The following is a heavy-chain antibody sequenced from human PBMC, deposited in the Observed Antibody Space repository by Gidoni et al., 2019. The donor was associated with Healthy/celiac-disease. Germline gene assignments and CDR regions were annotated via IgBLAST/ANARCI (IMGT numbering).Heavy chain of an antibody. J-gene: IGHJ4*02. Sequence: LQLQESGPGLVKPSETLSLTCTVSGVSISSSSYYWGWIRQPPGKGLEWIGSIYYSGSTYYNPSLKSRVTISVDTTKNQFSLKLSSVTAADTTVYYCARRKRYSYGFDYWGQGTLVTVSS. CDR2: IYYSGST. CDR1: GVSISSSSYY. D-gene: IGHD5-18*01. V-gene: IGHV4-39*01. CDR3: ARRKRYSYGFDY.